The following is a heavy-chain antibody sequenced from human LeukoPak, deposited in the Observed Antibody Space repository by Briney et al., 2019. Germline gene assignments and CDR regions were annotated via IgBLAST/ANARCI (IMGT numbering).Heavy chain of an antibody. V-gene: IGHV4-34*01. CDR2: INHSGST. J-gene: IGHJ4*02. CDR1: GGSFSGYY. D-gene: IGHD6-13*01. Sequence: SETLSLTCAVYGGSFSGYYWSWIRQPPGKGLEWIGGINHSGSTNYNPSLKSRVTISVDTSKNQFSLKLSSVTAADTAVYYCASPPYSSSWYQEDYWGQGTLVTVSS. CDR3: ASPPYSSSWYQEDY.